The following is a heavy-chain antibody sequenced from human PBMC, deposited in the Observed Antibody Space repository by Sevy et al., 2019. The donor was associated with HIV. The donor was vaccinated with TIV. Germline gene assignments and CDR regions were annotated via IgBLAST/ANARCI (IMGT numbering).Heavy chain of an antibody. CDR1: GFAFSDHY. V-gene: IGHV3-72*01. J-gene: IGHJ6*03. D-gene: IGHD2-21*01. CDR2: IRNRPNRYTT. CDR3: VRGPNCGVGGCQQISPYCLDV. Sequence: GGSLRLSCAASGFAFSDHYVDWVRQAPGKGLEWVGRIRNRPNRYTTEYAASVAGRFTISRDDSRHSLYLQMNSLKTEDSAVDYCVRGPNCGVGGCQQISPYCLDVWGIGATVTVSS.